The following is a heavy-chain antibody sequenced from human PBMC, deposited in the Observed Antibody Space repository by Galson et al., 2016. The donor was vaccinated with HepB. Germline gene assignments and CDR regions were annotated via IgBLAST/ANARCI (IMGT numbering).Heavy chain of an antibody. CDR2: INEGNGNT. CDR3: AREVTTGLVYYFDY. CDR1: GYTFGFYT. D-gene: IGHD1-1*01. J-gene: IGHJ4*02. V-gene: IGHV1-3*01. Sequence: SVKVSCKASGYTFGFYTFHWVRQAPGQGPEWMGRINEGNGNTKYSQKFQGRLNITSDTSANIVYMEVNSLTSDDTAVYYCAREVTTGLVYYFDYWSQGALVTVSA.